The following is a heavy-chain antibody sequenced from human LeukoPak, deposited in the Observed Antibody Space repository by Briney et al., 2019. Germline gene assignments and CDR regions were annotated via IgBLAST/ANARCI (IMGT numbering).Heavy chain of an antibody. CDR1: GYTFTEYY. D-gene: IGHD3-10*01. CDR2: VNPHSGGT. Sequence: ASVKVSCKASGYTFTEYYIHWVRQAPGHGLEWMGWVNPHSGGTNFGQGFRGRVTLTRDTSVTTAYMELSRLQSDDTAVYYCAREGRYYGSGSYYYYYYYMDVWGKGTTVTISS. J-gene: IGHJ6*03. V-gene: IGHV1-2*02. CDR3: AREGRYYGSGSYYYYYYYMDV.